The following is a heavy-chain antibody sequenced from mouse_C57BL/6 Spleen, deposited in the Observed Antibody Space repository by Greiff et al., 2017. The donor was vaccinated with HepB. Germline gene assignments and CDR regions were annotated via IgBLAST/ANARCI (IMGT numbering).Heavy chain of an antibody. D-gene: IGHD4-1*02. V-gene: IGHV7-3*01. CDR2: IRNKANGYTT. CDR3: ARSTGTTWFAY. J-gene: IGHJ3*01. Sequence: EVMLVESGGGLVQPGGSLSLSCAASGFTFTDYYMSWVRQPPGKALEWLGFIRNKANGYTTEYSASVKGRFTISRDNSQSILYLQMNALRAEDSATYYCARSTGTTWFAYWGQGTLVTVSA. CDR1: GFTFTDYY.